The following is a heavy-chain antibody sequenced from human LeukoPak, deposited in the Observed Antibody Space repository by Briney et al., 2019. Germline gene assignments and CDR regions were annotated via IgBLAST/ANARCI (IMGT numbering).Heavy chain of an antibody. D-gene: IGHD1-26*01. CDR2: VYTNGGT. CDR1: GGSINSDF. V-gene: IGHV4-4*07. Sequence: SETLSLTSVVSGGSINSDFWRWIRQPAGQGLEWIGRVYTNGGTNYNPSLKSGVTISIDTAKNQFSLRVRSVTAADTAIYYCAGGHSGSSAKILYNYYMDVWGKGTTVTVSS. CDR3: AGGHSGSSAKILYNYYMDV. J-gene: IGHJ6*03.